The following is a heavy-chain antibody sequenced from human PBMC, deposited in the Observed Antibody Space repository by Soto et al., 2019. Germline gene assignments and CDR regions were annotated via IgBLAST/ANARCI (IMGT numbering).Heavy chain of an antibody. CDR2: IYYSGST. J-gene: IGHJ4*01. CDR1: GSSISSSSYF. V-gene: IGHV4-39*01. CDR3: ASVTVLRYFDWLIEY. Sequence: AETLSLTCTVSGSSISSSSYFWGWIRQPPGKGLEWIGSIYYSGSTYYNPSLKSLVTVSVDTSKNQFPLKLSSVTAADTAVYYCASVTVLRYFDWLIEYWGHGTLVTVFS. D-gene: IGHD3-9*01.